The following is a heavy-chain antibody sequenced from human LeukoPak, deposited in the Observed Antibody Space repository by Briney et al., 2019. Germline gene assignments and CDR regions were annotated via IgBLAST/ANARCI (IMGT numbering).Heavy chain of an antibody. V-gene: IGHV1-8*03. CDR2: MNPNSGNT. J-gene: IGHJ3*02. D-gene: IGHD3-22*01. CDR3: ARNRAYYYDSSGYYKRLDAFDI. Sequence: VASVKVSCKASGYTFTSYGINWVRQANGQGLEWMGWMNPNSGNTGYAQKFQGRGTITRNTSISTPSMELSSLRSEDTAVYYCARNRAYYYDSSGYYKRLDAFDIWGQGTMVTVSS. CDR1: GYTFTSYG.